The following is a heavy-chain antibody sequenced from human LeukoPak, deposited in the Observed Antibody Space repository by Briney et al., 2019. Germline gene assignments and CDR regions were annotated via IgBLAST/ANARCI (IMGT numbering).Heavy chain of an antibody. D-gene: IGHD4-23*01. J-gene: IGHJ4*02. CDR2: INHSGST. Sequence: SETLSLTCAVYGGSFSGYYWSWIRQPPGKGLEWVGEINHSGSTNYNPSLKSRVTISVDTSKNQFSLKLSSVTAADTAVYYCARGHTHQKRMTTVVLIGYWGQGTLVTVSS. CDR1: GGSFSGYY. V-gene: IGHV4-34*01. CDR3: ARGHTHQKRMTTVVLIGY.